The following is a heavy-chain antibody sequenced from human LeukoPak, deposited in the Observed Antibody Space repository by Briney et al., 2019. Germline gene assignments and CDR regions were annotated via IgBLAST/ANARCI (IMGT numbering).Heavy chain of an antibody. Sequence: SETLSLTCTVSGDSISSYYWSWIRQPPGKGLEWIGCRYVGGRDLYNPSLRGRVTISVDASEKQISLSLRSVTAADTAMYYCANTTRVAPDGRAEYFQHWGQGTLAIVSS. V-gene: IGHV4-59*03. D-gene: IGHD5-12*01. CDR2: RYVGGRD. J-gene: IGHJ1*01. CDR1: GDSISSYY. CDR3: ANTTRVAPDGRAEYFQH.